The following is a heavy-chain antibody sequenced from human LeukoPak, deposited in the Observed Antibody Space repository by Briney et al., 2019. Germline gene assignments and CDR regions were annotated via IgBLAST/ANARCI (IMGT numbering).Heavy chain of an antibody. D-gene: IGHD3-22*01. J-gene: IGHJ6*02. CDR2: INPSGGST. CDR1: GYTFTSYY. Sequence: ASVKVSCKASGYTFTSYYMHWVRQAPGQGLEWMGIINPSGGSTSYAQKFQGRVTMTRDTSTSTVYMELSSLRSEDTAVYYCARDSGGYYYDSSGYCAYGMDVWGQGTTITVSS. V-gene: IGHV1-46*01. CDR3: ARDSGGYYYDSSGYCAYGMDV.